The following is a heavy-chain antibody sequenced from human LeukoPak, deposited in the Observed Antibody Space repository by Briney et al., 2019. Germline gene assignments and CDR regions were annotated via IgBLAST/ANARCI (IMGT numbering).Heavy chain of an antibody. CDR2: INPSGGST. J-gene: IGHJ4*02. CDR3: ARESPREIPFDY. CDR1: GYTFTSYY. V-gene: IGHV1-46*01. Sequence: ASVKVSCKASGYTFTSYYMHWVRQAPGQGLEWMGIINPSGGSTSYAEKFQGRVTMTKDTSTSTVYMELSSLRSEDTAVYYCARESPREIPFDYWGQGTLVTVSS.